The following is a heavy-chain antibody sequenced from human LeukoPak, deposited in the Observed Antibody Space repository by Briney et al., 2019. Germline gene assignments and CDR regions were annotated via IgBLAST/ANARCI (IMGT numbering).Heavy chain of an antibody. V-gene: IGHV3-43*02. CDR1: GFTFDYYA. CDR3: AKDIIAAAGTTFDY. D-gene: IGHD6-13*01. CDR2: ISGDGGST. J-gene: IGHJ4*02. Sequence: GGSLILSCAAPGFTFDYYAMHSVRQAPGKGLEWVSLISGDGGSTYYADSVKGRFTISRDNSKNSLYLQMNSLRTEDTALYYCAKDIIAAAGTTFDYWGQGTLVTVSS.